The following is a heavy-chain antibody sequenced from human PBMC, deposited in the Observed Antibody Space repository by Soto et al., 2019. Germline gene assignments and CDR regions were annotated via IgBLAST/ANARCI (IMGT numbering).Heavy chain of an antibody. Sequence: ASVKVSCKASGGTFTSYDINWVRQATGQGLEWMGWMNPNSGNTGYAQKFQGRVTMTRNTSISTAYMELSSLRSEDTAVYYCARVAYYYDSSGYYSEDFQHWGQGTLVTVSS. D-gene: IGHD3-22*01. CDR1: GGTFTSYD. CDR3: ARVAYYYDSSGYYSEDFQH. CDR2: MNPNSGNT. V-gene: IGHV1-8*01. J-gene: IGHJ1*01.